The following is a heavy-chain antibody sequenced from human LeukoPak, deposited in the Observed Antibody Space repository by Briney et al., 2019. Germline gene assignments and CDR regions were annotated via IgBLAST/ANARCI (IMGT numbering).Heavy chain of an antibody. Sequence: SVKVSCKASGGTFSSYAISWVRQAPGQGLEWMGRITPILGIANYAQKFQGRVTITADKSTSTAYMELSSLRSEDTAAYYCARTGSSSDYWGQGTLVTVSS. CDR3: ARTGSSSDY. CDR1: GGTFSSYA. CDR2: ITPILGIA. D-gene: IGHD6-6*01. V-gene: IGHV1-69*04. J-gene: IGHJ4*02.